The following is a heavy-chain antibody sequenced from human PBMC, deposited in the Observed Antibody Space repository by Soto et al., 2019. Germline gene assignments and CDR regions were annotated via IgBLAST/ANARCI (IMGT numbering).Heavy chain of an antibody. J-gene: IGHJ4*02. CDR2: INHSGSN. CDR3: ARDHYGDYVGFDY. D-gene: IGHD4-17*01. CDR1: GGYFSGYY. V-gene: IGHV4-34*01. Sequence: SETLSLTCAVYGGYFSGYYWSWIRQPPGKGLEWIGEINHSGSNNYNPSLKSRVTISVDTSKNQSSLKLSSVTAADTAVYYCARDHYGDYVGFDYWGQGTLVTVSS.